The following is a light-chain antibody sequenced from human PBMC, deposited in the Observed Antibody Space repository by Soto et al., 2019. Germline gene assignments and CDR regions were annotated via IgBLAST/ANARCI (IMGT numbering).Light chain of an antibody. Sequence: QSVLTQPASVSGSPGQSITISCTGTSGDIGSYNRVSWYQQHPGTAPKLIIYDVTDRPSGVPNRFSGSKSGNTASLTISGLQAEDEAEYYCSSYTNINTRACVFGTGTKLT. CDR3: SSYTNINTRACV. J-gene: IGLJ1*01. V-gene: IGLV2-14*03. CDR2: DVT. CDR1: SGDIGSYNR.